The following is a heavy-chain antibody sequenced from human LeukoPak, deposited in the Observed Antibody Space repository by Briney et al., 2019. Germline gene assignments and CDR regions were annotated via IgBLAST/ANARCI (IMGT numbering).Heavy chain of an antibody. V-gene: IGHV3-73*01. CDR1: GFTFSGSA. CDR3: TRDWGLSTKQYKYYFDY. J-gene: IGHJ4*02. D-gene: IGHD3-16*01. CDR2: IRSKANSYAT. Sequence: GGSLRLSCAASGFTFSGSAMHWVRQASGKGLEWVGRIRSKANSYATAYAASVKGRFTISRDDSKNTAYLQMNSLKTEDTAVYYCTRDWGLSTKQYKYYFDYWDQGTLVTVSS.